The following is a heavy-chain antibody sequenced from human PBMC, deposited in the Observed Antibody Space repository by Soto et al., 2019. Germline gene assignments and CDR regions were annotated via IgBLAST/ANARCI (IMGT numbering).Heavy chain of an antibody. J-gene: IGHJ5*02. CDR3: ARRLYGGNVNWLDP. D-gene: IGHD2-15*01. Sequence: PSETLSLTCAVSGGSISSGGYSWSWIRQPPGKGLEWIGYIYHSGSTYYNPSLKSRVTISVDRSKNQFSLKLSSVTAADTAVYYCARRLYGGNVNWLDPWGQGTLVTVSS. CDR2: IYHSGST. V-gene: IGHV4-30-2*01. CDR1: GGSISSGGYS.